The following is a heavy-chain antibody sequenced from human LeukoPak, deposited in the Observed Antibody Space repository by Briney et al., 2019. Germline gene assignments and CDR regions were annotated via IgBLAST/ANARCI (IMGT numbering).Heavy chain of an antibody. CDR3: ARGVATFFDY. CDR1: GYTFISYY. CDR2: INPSGGST. D-gene: IGHD5-12*01. J-gene: IGHJ4*02. Sequence: GASVKVSCKASGYTFISYYMHWVRQAPGQGLEWMGIINPSGGSTSYAQKFQGRVTMTRHMSTSTVYMELSSLRSEDTAVYYCARGVATFFDYWGQGTLVTVSS. V-gene: IGHV1-46*01.